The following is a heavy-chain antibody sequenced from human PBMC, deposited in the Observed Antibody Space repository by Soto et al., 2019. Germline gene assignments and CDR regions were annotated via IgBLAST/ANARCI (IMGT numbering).Heavy chain of an antibody. Sequence: SLRLSCAASGFTFSSYAMSWVRQAPGKGLEWVSAISGSGGSTYYADSVKGRFTISRDNSKNTLYLQMNSLRAEDTAVYYCAKIQNYYDSSGYYSGYWGQGTLVTVSS. D-gene: IGHD3-22*01. V-gene: IGHV3-23*01. J-gene: IGHJ4*02. CDR3: AKIQNYYDSSGYYSGY. CDR1: GFTFSSYA. CDR2: ISGSGGST.